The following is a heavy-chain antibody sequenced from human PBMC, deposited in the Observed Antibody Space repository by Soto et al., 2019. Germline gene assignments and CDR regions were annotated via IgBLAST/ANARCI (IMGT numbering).Heavy chain of an antibody. J-gene: IGHJ6*02. Sequence: QVQLQESGPGLVKPLQTLSLTCTVSGGYISSGGYYWSWIRQHPGKGLEWIGYIYYSGITYYNPSLKSRVDISVDTSMNQFSLKLISVTAADTSVYYCARAHYYSYGMDVWGQGTTVTVSS. CDR2: IYYSGIT. CDR1: GGYISSGGYY. CDR3: ARAHYYSYGMDV. V-gene: IGHV4-31*03.